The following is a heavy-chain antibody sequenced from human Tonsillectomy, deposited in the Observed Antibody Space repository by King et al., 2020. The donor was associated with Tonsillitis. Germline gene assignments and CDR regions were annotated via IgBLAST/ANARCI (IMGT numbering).Heavy chain of an antibody. CDR2: IRWNSGSI. Sequence: VQLVESGGGLVQPGRSLRLSCEASGFTFEDYAMHWVRQSPGKGLEWVSGIRWNSGSIDCVDSVKGRFTISRDNARNSLYLQMDSLRPEDTAMYYCAKDLGLDIILQACSNVVIDFWGLGTMVTVS. J-gene: IGHJ3*01. D-gene: IGHD2-2*01. CDR3: AKDLGLDIILQACSNVVIDF. CDR1: GFTFEDYA. V-gene: IGHV3-9*01.